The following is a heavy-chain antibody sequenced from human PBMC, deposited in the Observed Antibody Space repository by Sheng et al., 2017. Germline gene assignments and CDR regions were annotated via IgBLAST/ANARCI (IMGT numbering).Heavy chain of an antibody. CDR2: INHSGST. J-gene: IGHJ3*02. CDR1: GGSFSGYY. Sequence: QVQLQQWGAGLLKPSETLSLTCAVYGGSFSGYYWSWIRQPPGKGLEWIGEINHSGSTNYNPSLKSRVTISVDTSKNQFSLKLSSVTAADTAVYYCARGVRNYYGSGSYLLEGFRLQQTNAFDIWGQGTMVTVSS. CDR3: ARGVRNYYGSGSYLLEGFRLQQTNAFDI. D-gene: IGHD3-10*01. V-gene: IGHV4-34*01.